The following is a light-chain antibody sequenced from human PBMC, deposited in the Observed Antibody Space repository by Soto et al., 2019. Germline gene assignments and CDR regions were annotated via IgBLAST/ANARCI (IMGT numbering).Light chain of an antibody. V-gene: IGLV7-43*01. Sequence: QAVVTQEPSLTVSPGGTVTLTCASSTGAVTSGYYPNWFQQKPGQAPRTLIYNTSNKHSWTPARFSGSLLGGKAALTLSGVQPEDEAEYYCLLYCGGAQVFGGGTKLTVL. CDR3: LLYCGGAQV. J-gene: IGLJ3*02. CDR2: NTS. CDR1: TGAVTSGYY.